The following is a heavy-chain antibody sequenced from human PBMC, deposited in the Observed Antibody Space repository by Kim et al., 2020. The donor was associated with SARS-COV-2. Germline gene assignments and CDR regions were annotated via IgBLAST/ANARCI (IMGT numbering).Heavy chain of an antibody. J-gene: IGHJ2*01. V-gene: IGHV4-39*01. CDR3: ARHLRNWYFDL. Sequence: THYTPSLKGRVTISVDTSKKQFSLRLSSVTAADAAVYYCARHLRNWYFDLWGRGTLVTVSS. CDR2: T.